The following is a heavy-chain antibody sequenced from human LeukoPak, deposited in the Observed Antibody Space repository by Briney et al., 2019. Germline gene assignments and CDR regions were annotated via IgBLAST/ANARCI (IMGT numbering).Heavy chain of an antibody. CDR1: GFTFSSYA. V-gene: IGHV3-23*01. D-gene: IGHD3-3*01. CDR3: AKEYDFWSGLFHYYMDV. J-gene: IGHJ6*03. Sequence: PGGSLGLSCAASGFTFSSYAMSWVRQAPGKGLEWVSAISGSGGSTYYADSVKGRFTISRDNSKNTLYLQMNSLRAEDTAVYYCAKEYDFWSGLFHYYMDVWGKGTTVTVSS. CDR2: ISGSGGST.